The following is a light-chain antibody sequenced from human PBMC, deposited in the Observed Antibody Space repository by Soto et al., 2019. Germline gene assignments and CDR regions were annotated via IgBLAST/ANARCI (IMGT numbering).Light chain of an antibody. CDR3: SSYTTTSTLEVV. CDR2: DVS. CDR1: SSDVGGYNY. J-gene: IGLJ2*01. Sequence: QSVLTQPASVSGSPGQSITISCTGTSSDVGGYNYVSWYQQHPGRAPKVMIYDVSNRPSGVSNRFSGSKSGNTASLTISGLQAEDEADYYCSSYTTTSTLEVVFGGGTQLTVL. V-gene: IGLV2-14*01.